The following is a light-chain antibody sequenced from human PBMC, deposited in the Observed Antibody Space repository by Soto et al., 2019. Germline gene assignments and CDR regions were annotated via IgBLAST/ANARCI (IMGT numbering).Light chain of an antibody. J-gene: IGKJ1*01. CDR3: QKYNSAPRT. V-gene: IGKV1-39*01. CDR1: QSISSY. CDR2: AAS. Sequence: DIQMTQSPSSLSASVGDRVTITCRTSQSISSYLNWYQQKPGKAPKFLIYAASSLESGVPSRFSGSGSGTDFTLTISSLQPEDVATYYCQKYNSAPRTFGQGTKVEIK.